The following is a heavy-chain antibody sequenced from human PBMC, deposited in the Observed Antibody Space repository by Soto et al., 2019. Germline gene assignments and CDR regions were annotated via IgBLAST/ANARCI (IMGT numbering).Heavy chain of an antibody. Sequence: SVKVSCKASGGTFSSYAISWVRQAPGQGLEWMGGIIPIFGTANYAQKFQGRVTITADKSTSTAYMELSSLRSEDTAVYYCARDRHIAVAGIFDYWGQGTLVTVSS. CDR1: GGTFSSYA. V-gene: IGHV1-69*06. J-gene: IGHJ4*02. CDR2: IIPIFGTA. D-gene: IGHD6-19*01. CDR3: ARDRHIAVAGIFDY.